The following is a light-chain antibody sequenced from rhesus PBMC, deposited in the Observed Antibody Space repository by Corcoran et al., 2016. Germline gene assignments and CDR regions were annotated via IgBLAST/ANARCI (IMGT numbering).Light chain of an antibody. Sequence: DFQMTQSPSSLSASVGDTVTITCRASQSINNWLDWYQQKPGKAPKLLIYKTSNLQSGVPSRFSGSGSGTDFTLTINSLQPEDFATYYCLQYVTSPLTFGGGTKVELK. CDR3: LQYVTSPLT. CDR1: QSINNW. J-gene: IGKJ4*01. CDR2: KTS. V-gene: IGKV1-22*01.